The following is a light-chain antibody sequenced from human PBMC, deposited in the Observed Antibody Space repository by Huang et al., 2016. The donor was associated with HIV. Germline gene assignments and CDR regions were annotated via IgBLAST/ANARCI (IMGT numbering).Light chain of an antibody. CDR3: HQSSSLPYT. V-gene: IGKV6-21*02. CDR2: YAS. CDR1: QNICNS. J-gene: IGKJ2*01. Sequence: EIVLTQSPDFQSVTPKEKITITCRAIQNICNSLHWYQKKQDQSPQLLIKYASQTISGVPSRFSGSGSGTDFTLTINTPEAGDAATYYCHQSSSLPYTFGQGTKLEIK.